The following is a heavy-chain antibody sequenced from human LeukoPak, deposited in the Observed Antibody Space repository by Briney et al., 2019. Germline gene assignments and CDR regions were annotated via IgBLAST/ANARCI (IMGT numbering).Heavy chain of an antibody. CDR1: GFTFSSYS. V-gene: IGHV3-21*01. CDR2: ISSSSSYI. D-gene: IGHD3-10*01. CDR3: ARDQGSNLFDY. J-gene: IGHJ4*02. Sequence: GGSLRLSCAASGFTFSSYSMNWVRQAPGKGLEWVSSISSSSSYIYYAASVKGRFTISRDNAKNSLYLQMNSLRAEDTAVYYCARDQGSNLFDYWGQGTLVTVSS.